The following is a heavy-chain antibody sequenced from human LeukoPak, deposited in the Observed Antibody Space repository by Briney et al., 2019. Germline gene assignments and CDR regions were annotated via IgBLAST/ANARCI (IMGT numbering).Heavy chain of an antibody. Sequence: GGSLRLSCAASGFTFSSYSMNWVRQAPGKGLEWVSSISSSSSYIYYADSVKGRFTISRDNAKNSLYLQMNSLRAEDTAVYYCARDLSTTGPLDAFDIWGQGTMVTVSS. CDR2: ISSSSSYI. V-gene: IGHV3-21*01. D-gene: IGHD1-14*01. CDR3: ARDLSTTGPLDAFDI. J-gene: IGHJ3*02. CDR1: GFTFSSYS.